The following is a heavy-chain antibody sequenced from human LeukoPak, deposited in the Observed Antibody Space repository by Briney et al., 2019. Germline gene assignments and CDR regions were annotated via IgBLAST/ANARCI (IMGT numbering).Heavy chain of an antibody. CDR2: IYYTGNT. Sequence: SETLSLTCTVSGDSISRGEHYWRWLRQVPGKGLEWIAYIYYTGNTYYNPSLKSRVTLSVDTSKNQFSLKLSSVTAADTAVYYCARACVGATRYYFYYMDVWGKGTTVTVSS. CDR3: ARACVGATRYYFYYMDV. J-gene: IGHJ6*03. V-gene: IGHV4-31*03. CDR1: GDSISRGEHY. D-gene: IGHD1-26*01.